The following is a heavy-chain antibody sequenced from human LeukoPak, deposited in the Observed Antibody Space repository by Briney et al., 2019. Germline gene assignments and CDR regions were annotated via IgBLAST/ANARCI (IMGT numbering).Heavy chain of an antibody. CDR3: AKDRITIFGVVTETYSDY. Sequence: GGSLRLSCAASGFSFSNYAMSWVRQAPGKGLEWVSAISGRDGSTYYADSVKGRFTISRDNSKNTLYLQMNSLRAEDTAVYYCAKDRITIFGVVTETYSDYWGQGTLVTVSS. CDR1: GFSFSNYA. J-gene: IGHJ4*02. D-gene: IGHD3-3*01. V-gene: IGHV3-23*01. CDR2: ISGRDGST.